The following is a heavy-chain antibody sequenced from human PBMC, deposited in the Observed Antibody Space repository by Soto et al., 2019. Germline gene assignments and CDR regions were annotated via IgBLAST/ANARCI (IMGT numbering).Heavy chain of an antibody. V-gene: IGHV3-23*02. J-gene: IGHJ4*02. D-gene: IGHD6-13*01. Sequence: GGSLRLSCVASGFSFSTYAMSWARQAPGKGLEWVAVISGRDDSTYYGDSVKGRFTISRDNSKNTLYLQMNSLRAEDTAVYYCARDRERDAWYEDYWGQGTLVTVSS. CDR1: GFSFSTYA. CDR3: ARDRERDAWYEDY. CDR2: ISGRDDST.